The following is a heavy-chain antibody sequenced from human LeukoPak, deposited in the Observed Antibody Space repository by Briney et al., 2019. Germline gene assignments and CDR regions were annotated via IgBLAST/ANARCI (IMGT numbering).Heavy chain of an antibody. CDR1: GYTFTTYD. Sequence: ASVRVSCKASGYTFTTYDINWVRQATGQGLEWMGGIIPIFGTANYAQKFQGRVTITADKSTSTAYMELSSLRSEDTAVYYCARLGYSSSWSSNWGQGTLVTVSS. J-gene: IGHJ4*02. CDR2: IIPIFGTA. D-gene: IGHD6-13*01. V-gene: IGHV1-69*06. CDR3: ARLGYSSSWSSN.